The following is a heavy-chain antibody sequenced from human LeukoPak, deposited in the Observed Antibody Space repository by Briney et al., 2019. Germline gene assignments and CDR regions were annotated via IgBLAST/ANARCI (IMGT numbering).Heavy chain of an antibody. V-gene: IGHV3-11*01. CDR2: ISSSGSTI. J-gene: IGHJ3*02. D-gene: IGHD3-22*01. CDR3: ARDYYYYDSSGYYFRGAFDI. CDR1: GFTFSDYY. Sequence: GGSLRLSCAASGFTFSDYYMSWIRQAPGKGLKWVSYISSSGSTIYYADSVKGRFTISRDNAKNSLYLQMNSLRAEDTAVYYCARDYYYYDSSGYYFRGAFDIWGQGTMVTVSS.